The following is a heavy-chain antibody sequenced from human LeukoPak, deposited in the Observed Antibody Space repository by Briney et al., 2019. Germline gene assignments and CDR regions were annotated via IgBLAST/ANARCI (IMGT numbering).Heavy chain of an antibody. CDR2: ISGSGGTT. D-gene: IGHD6-13*01. CDR1: GFSFSNYA. CDR3: ARHSSSWSDPYYFDY. J-gene: IGHJ4*02. Sequence: PGGSLRLSCAASGFSFSNYALSWVRQAPGKGLEWVSVISGSGGTTYYADSVKGRFTISRDNSKNTLYLQMNSLRAEDTAVYHCARHSSSWSDPYYFDYWGQGTLVTVSS. V-gene: IGHV3-23*01.